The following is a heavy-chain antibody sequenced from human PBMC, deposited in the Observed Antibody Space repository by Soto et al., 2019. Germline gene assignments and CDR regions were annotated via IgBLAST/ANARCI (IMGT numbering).Heavy chain of an antibody. CDR1: GGSISSYY. CDR2: IYYSGST. D-gene: IGHD6-19*01. CDR3: ARPSGWYRDAFDI. J-gene: IGHJ3*02. Sequence: SETLSLTCTVSGGSISSYYWSWIRQPPGKGLEWIGYIYYSGSTNYNPSLKSRVTISVDTSKNQFSLKLSSVTAADTAVYYCARPSGWYRDAFDIWGKGTMVTVSS. V-gene: IGHV4-59*01.